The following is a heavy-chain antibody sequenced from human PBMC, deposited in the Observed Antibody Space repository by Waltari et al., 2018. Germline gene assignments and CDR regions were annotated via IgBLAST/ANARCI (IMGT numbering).Heavy chain of an antibody. CDR3: ARGGDGENYDYIWGSYREYYFDY. V-gene: IGHV4-59*01. J-gene: IGHJ4*02. CDR2: IYYSGST. D-gene: IGHD3-16*02. CDR1: GGSISSYY. Sequence: QVQLQESGPGLVKPSETLSLTCTVSGGSISSYYWSWTRQPPGKGLEWIGYIYYSGSTNYNPSLKSRVTISVDTSKNQFSLKLSSVTAADTAVYYCARGGDGENYDYIWGSYREYYFDYWGQGTLVTVSS.